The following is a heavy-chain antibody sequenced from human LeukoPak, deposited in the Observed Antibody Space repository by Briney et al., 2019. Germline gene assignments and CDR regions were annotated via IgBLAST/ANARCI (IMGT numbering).Heavy chain of an antibody. V-gene: IGHV4-34*01. CDR3: TSNWYFHL. CDR1: GGSFSGYY. J-gene: IGHJ2*01. Sequence: SETLSLTCAVYGGSFSGYYWSWIRQPPGKGLEWIGEINHSGSTNYNPSLKSRVTISVDTSKNQFSLKLSSLTAADTAVYYCTSNWYFHLWGRGTLVTVSS. CDR2: INHSGST.